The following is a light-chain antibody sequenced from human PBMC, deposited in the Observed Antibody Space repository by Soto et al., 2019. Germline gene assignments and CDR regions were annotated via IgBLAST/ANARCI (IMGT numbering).Light chain of an antibody. V-gene: IGLV1-40*01. J-gene: IGLJ2*01. CDR2: GNS. Sequence: QPVLTQPPSVSGAPGQRVTISCTGSSSNIGAGYDVHWYQQLPGTALKLLIYGNSNRPSGVPDRFSGSKSGTSASLGITGLQAEDEADYYCQSYDSSLSGSRVFGGGTKLTVL. CDR3: QSYDSSLSGSRV. CDR1: SSNIGAGYD.